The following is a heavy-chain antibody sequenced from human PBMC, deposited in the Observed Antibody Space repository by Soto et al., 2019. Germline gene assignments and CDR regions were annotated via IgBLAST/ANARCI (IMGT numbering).Heavy chain of an antibody. D-gene: IGHD3-16*01. J-gene: IGHJ5*02. V-gene: IGHV4-34*01. CDR3: APVTDNWFDP. CDR1: GGSFSGYY. CDR2: INHSGST. Sequence: TSETLSLTCAVYGGSFSGYYWSWIRQPPGKGLEWIGEINHSGSTNYNPSLKSRVTISVDTSKNQFSLKLSSVTAADTAVYYCAPVTDNWFDPWGQGTLVTVSS.